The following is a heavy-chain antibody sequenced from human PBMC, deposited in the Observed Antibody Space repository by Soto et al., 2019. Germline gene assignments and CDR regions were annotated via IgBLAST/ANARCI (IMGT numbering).Heavy chain of an antibody. CDR1: GGSINSSSYY. CDR3: ARHIPAISISDH. J-gene: IGHJ4*02. CDR2: IYYSGGT. V-gene: IGHV4-39*01. Sequence: QLQLQESGPGLVKPSETLSLTCTVSGGSINSSSYYWGWIRQPPRKGLVWIGSIYYSGGTYYNPSQYSRVTISVDTSMHQFSLKLSSVTAANSYVYYCARHIPAISISDHWGQGTLVTVSS. D-gene: IGHD2-21*01.